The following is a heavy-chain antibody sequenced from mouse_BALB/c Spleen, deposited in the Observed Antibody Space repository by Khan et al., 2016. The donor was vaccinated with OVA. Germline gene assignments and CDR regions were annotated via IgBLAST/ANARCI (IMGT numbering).Heavy chain of an antibody. D-gene: IGHD2-4*01. CDR3: ARNYDYDEGLAY. Sequence: QVQLKESGPGLVQPSQSLSITCTVSGFSLTTYGVHWVRQSPGKGLEWLGMLWSGGSTDYNAAFISRLSISKDNSKSQVFFKMDSLQANDTARYYGARNYDYDEGLAYWGQGTLVTVSA. J-gene: IGHJ3*01. CDR1: GFSLTTYG. V-gene: IGHV2-2*02. CDR2: LWSGGST.